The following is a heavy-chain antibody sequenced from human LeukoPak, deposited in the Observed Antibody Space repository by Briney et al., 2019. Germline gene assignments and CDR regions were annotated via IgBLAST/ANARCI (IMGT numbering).Heavy chain of an antibody. V-gene: IGHV4-34*01. CDR1: GGSFSGYY. Sequence: PSETLSLTCAVYGGSFSGYYWSWIRQPPGKGLEWIGEINHSGSTNYNPSLKSRVTISVDTSKNQFSLKLSSVTAADTAVYYCARKVYGVVAYYWYFDFWGRGTLVTVSS. J-gene: IGHJ2*01. D-gene: IGHD2-15*01. CDR3: ARKVYGVVAYYWYFDF. CDR2: INHSGST.